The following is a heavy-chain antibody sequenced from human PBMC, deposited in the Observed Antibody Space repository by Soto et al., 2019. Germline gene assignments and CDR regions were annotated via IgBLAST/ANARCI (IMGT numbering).Heavy chain of an antibody. Sequence: GGSLRLSCAASGFTFSSYAMSWVRQAPGKGLEWVSAISGSGGSTYYADSVKGRFTISRDNSKNTLYLQMNSLRAEDTAVYYCAKWGRYSGYDYLPPPNFDYWGQGTLVTVSS. CDR1: GFTFSSYA. CDR2: ISGSGGST. J-gene: IGHJ4*02. D-gene: IGHD5-12*01. CDR3: AKWGRYSGYDYLPPPNFDY. V-gene: IGHV3-23*01.